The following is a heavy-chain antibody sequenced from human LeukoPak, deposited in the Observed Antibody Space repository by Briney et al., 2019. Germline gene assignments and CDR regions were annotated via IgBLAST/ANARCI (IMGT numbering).Heavy chain of an antibody. V-gene: IGHV4-39*01. D-gene: IGHD2-2*02. Sequence: SETLSLTCTVSGGSISSSSYYWGWIRQPPGKGLEWIGSIYYSGSTYYDPSLKSRVTISVDTSKNQFSLKLSSVTAADTAVYYCARGNKAYCSSTSCYTYYYYGMDVWGQGTTDTVSS. J-gene: IGHJ6*02. CDR1: GGSISSSSYY. CDR2: IYYSGST. CDR3: ARGNKAYCSSTSCYTYYYYGMDV.